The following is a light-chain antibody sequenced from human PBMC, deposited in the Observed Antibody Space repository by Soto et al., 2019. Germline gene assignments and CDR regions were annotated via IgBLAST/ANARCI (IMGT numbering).Light chain of an antibody. CDR1: RSVGSY. Sequence: PGERATLSCRASRSVGSYLAWYQQKPGQAPRLLIYDASTRATATPARFSGSGSGTDFTLTISSLEPEDFAVYYCQQRSNWPQLTFGGGTRVEIK. CDR3: QQRSNWPQLT. CDR2: DAS. V-gene: IGKV3-11*01. J-gene: IGKJ4*01.